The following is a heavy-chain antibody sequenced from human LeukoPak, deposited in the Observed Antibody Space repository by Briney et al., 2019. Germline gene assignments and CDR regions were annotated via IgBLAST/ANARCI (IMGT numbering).Heavy chain of an antibody. CDR3: ARGATYAYYFDY. J-gene: IGHJ4*02. CDR1: GFTFSSYS. Sequence: DPGGSLRLSCAASGFTFSSYSMNWVRQAPGKGLEWVSSISSSSSYIYYADSVKGRFTISRDNAKNSLYLQMNSLRAEDTAVYYCARGATYAYYFDYWGQGILVTVSS. V-gene: IGHV3-21*01. CDR2: ISSSSSYI. D-gene: IGHD4-17*01.